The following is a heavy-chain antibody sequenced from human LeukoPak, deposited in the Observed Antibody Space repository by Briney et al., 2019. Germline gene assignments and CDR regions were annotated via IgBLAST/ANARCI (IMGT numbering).Heavy chain of an antibody. D-gene: IGHD5-18*01. CDR2: IVVGRGNT. J-gene: IGHJ4*02. CDR3: AADGEIQLGFDY. V-gene: IGHV1-58*01. Sequence: SVKVSCKASGFTFTSSAVQWVRQARGQRLEWIGWIVVGRGNTNYAQKFQERVTITRDMSTSTAYMELSSLRSEDTAVYYCAADGEIQLGFDYWGQGTLVTVSS. CDR1: GFTFTSSA.